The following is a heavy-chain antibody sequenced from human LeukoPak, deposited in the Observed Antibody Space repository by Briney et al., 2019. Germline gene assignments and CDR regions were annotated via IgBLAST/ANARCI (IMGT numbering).Heavy chain of an antibody. CDR3: ARRLTQYDCFDP. D-gene: IGHD2-2*01. V-gene: IGHV6-1*01. CDR2: TYYRSTWYN. J-gene: IGHJ5*02. Sequence: SQTLSLTCAISGDSVSSNSVTWNWIRQSPSRGLEWLGRTYYRSTWYNDFAVSVRGRITANPDTSKNQFSLHLNSVTPEDTAVYYCARRLTQYDCFDPWGQGILVTVSS. CDR1: GDSVSSNSVT.